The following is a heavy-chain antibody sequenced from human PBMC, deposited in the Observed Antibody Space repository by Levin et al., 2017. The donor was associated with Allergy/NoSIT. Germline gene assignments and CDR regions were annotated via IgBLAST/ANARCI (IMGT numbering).Heavy chain of an antibody. CDR3: ARRGTRDYYYMDV. D-gene: IGHD1-1*01. V-gene: IGHV5-51*01. CDR2: IYPGDSDT. Sequence: GASVKVSCQGSGYSFTSYWIGWVRQMPGKGLEWMGIIYPGDSDTRYSPSFQGQVTISADKSISTAYLQWSSLKASDTAIYYCARRGTRDYYYMDVWGKGTTVTVSS. J-gene: IGHJ6*03. CDR1: GYSFTSYW.